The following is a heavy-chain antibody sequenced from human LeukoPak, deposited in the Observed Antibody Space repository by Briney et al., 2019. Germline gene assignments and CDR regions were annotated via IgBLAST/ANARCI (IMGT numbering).Heavy chain of an antibody. J-gene: IGHJ5*02. D-gene: IGHD6-25*01. CDR3: ARDIAATGTPYNWFDP. CDR1: GGSISSSSYY. Sequence: SETLSLTCTVSGGSISSSSYYWGWIRQPPGKGLEWIGSIYYSGSTYYNPSLKSRVTISVDTSKNQFSLKLSSVTAADTAVYYCARDIAATGTPYNWFDPWGPGTLVTVSS. CDR2: IYYSGST. V-gene: IGHV4-39*07.